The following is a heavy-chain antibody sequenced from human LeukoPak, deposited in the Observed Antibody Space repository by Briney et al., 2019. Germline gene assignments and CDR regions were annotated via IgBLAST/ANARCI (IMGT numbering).Heavy chain of an antibody. CDR2: INPNSGGT. Sequence: ASVKVSCKTSGYTFTSYYMHWVRQAPGQGLEWMGRINPNSGGTNYAQKFQGRVTMTRDTSISTAYMELSRLRSDDTAVYYCARGGYYYDSSGYYYVGYWGQGTLVTVSS. J-gene: IGHJ4*02. D-gene: IGHD3-22*01. CDR3: ARGGYYYDSSGYYYVGY. CDR1: GYTFTSYY. V-gene: IGHV1-2*06.